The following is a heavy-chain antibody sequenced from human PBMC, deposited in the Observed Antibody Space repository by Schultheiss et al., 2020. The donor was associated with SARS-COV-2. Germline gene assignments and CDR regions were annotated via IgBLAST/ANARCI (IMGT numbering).Heavy chain of an antibody. CDR3: ARVSTGYSGNDYRYYFDY. J-gene: IGHJ4*02. CDR2: TWFDGTKQ. CDR1: GFTFSSYG. D-gene: IGHD5-12*01. V-gene: IGHV3-33*08. Sequence: GGSLRLSCAASGFTFSSYGMHWVRQAPGKGLEWVAMTWFDGTKQYYADSVKGRFTISRDNSKNTLYLQMNSLRAEDTAVYYCARVSTGYSGNDYRYYFDYWGQGTLVTVSS.